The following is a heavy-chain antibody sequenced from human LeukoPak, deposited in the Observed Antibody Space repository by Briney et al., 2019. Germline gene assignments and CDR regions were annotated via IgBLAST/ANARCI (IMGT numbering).Heavy chain of an antibody. CDR3: ARGQIRVPYL. V-gene: IGHV4-34*01. CDR2: INHSGST. J-gene: IGHJ4*02. D-gene: IGHD3-10*01. CDR1: GGSFSGYY. Sequence: SGTLSLTCAVYGGSFSGYYWSWIRQPPGKGLEWIGEINHSGSTNYNPSLKSRVTISVDTSKNQFSLKLSSVTAADTAVYYCARGQIRVPYLWGQGTLVTVSS.